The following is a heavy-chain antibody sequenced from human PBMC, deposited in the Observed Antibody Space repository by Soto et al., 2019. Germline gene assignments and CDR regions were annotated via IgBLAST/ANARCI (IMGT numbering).Heavy chain of an antibody. CDR3: ARDLLTYYDILTGYDPVPSAFDI. D-gene: IGHD3-9*01. V-gene: IGHV1-69*04. J-gene: IGHJ3*02. CDR1: GGTFSSYT. CDR2: IIPILGIA. Sequence: SVKVSCKASGGTFSSYTISWVRQAPGQGLEWMGRIIPILGIANYAQKFQGRVTITADKSTSTAYMELSSLRSEDTAVYYCARDLLTYYDILTGYDPVPSAFDIWGQGTMVTVSS.